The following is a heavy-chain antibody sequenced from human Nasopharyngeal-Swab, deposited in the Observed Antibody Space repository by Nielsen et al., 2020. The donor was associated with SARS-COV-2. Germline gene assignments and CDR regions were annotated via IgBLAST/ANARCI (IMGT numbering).Heavy chain of an antibody. Sequence: SETLSLTCTVSGGSISSYYWSWIQQPPGKGLEWIGYIYYSGSTNYNPSLKSRVTISVDTSKNQFSLKLSSVTAADTAVYYCARAPDGYNWKTDAFDIWGQGTMVTVSS. CDR2: IYYSGST. CDR1: GGSISSYY. D-gene: IGHD5-24*01. V-gene: IGHV4-59*01. J-gene: IGHJ3*02. CDR3: ARAPDGYNWKTDAFDI.